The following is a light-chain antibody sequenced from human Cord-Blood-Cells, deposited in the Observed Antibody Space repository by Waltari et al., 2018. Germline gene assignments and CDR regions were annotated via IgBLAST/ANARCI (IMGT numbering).Light chain of an antibody. J-gene: IGLJ3*02. CDR3: CSYAGSRV. Sequence: QSALTQPASVSGSPGQSITISCTGTSSDVGSYNLVSWYQQHPGKAPKLMIYEGSTRPSGVSNRFSGSKSGTTASLSISGLQAEDEADYYCCSYAGSRVFGGGTKLTVL. CDR1: SSDVGSYNL. CDR2: EGS. V-gene: IGLV2-23*01.